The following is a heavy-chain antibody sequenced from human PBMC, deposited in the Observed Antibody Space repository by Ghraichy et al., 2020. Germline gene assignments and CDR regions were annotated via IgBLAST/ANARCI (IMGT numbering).Heavy chain of an antibody. Sequence: CAASRFTFSSYWMGWVRQAPGKGLEWVANIKQDGSEKYYVDSVKGRFTISRDNAKNSLYLQMNSLRAEDTAVYYCARDSGFYYFDYWGQGTLVTVSS. V-gene: IGHV3-7*01. J-gene: IGHJ4*02. D-gene: IGHD5-12*01. CDR3: ARDSGFYYFDY. CDR2: IKQDGSEK. CDR1: RFTFSSYW.